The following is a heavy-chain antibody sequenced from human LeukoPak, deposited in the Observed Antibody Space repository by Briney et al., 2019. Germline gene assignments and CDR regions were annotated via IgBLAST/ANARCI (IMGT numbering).Heavy chain of an antibody. D-gene: IGHD6-13*01. Sequence: RGSLRLSCAASGFTFNTYSMNWVRQAPGKGLEWVSYISSSSSTIKYADSVKGRLTISRDNAKNSLFLQMNSLRAEDTAVYYCARVYTSSWYDYWGQGTLVTVSS. J-gene: IGHJ4*02. CDR3: ARVYTSSWYDY. CDR1: GFTFNTYS. V-gene: IGHV3-48*01. CDR2: ISSSSSTI.